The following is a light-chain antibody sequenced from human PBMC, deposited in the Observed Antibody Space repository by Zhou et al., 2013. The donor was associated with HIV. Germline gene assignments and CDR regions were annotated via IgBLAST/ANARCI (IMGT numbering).Light chain of an antibody. Sequence: EIVLTQSPATLSLSPGERATLSCRASQSVSSYLAWYQQKPGQAPRLLIYGASSRATGIPDRFSGSGSGTDFTLTISRLEPEDFAVYYCQQLGSSLTFGGGTRVEIK. J-gene: IGKJ4*01. CDR1: QSVSSY. V-gene: IGKV3-20*01. CDR3: QQLGSSLT. CDR2: GAS.